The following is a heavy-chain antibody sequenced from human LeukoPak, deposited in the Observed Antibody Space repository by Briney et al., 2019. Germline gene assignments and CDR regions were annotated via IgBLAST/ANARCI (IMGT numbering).Heavy chain of an antibody. J-gene: IGHJ4*02. CDR1: GYTFTGYY. V-gene: IGHV1-8*03. CDR3: AREGLDY. Sequence: ASVKVSCKASGYTFTGYYMHRVRQAPGQGLEWMGWMNPNSGNTGYAQKFQGRVTITINTSISTAYMALSSLRSEDTAVYYCAREGLDYWGQGTLVTVSS. CDR2: MNPNSGNT.